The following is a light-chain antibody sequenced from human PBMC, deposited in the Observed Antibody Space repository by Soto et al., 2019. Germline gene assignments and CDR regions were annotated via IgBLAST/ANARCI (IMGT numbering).Light chain of an antibody. CDR3: QQSYSTLYT. Sequence: DIQMTQSPSSLSASVGDRVTITCRASQSISSYLNWYQQKPGKAPKLLIYAASSLQSGVPSRFSGSGSGTDFTLTISILQPEDFATYYCQQSYSTLYTFGQGT. CDR1: QSISSY. V-gene: IGKV1-39*01. CDR2: AAS. J-gene: IGKJ2*01.